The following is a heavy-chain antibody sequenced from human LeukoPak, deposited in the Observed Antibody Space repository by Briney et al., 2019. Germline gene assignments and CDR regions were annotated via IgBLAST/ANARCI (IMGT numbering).Heavy chain of an antibody. D-gene: IGHD4-23*01. V-gene: IGHV4-31*03. CDR2: LHPTGST. CDR3: VRDRGDYSGDPGYFEY. J-gene: IGHJ4*02. Sequence: SETLSLTCTVSGASISTGYYYWTWIRQHPGQGLERIGCLHPTGSTYYNPSLKSRLSISVGTSKNQFSLRLSSVTVADTAVYYCVRDRGDYSGDPGYFEYWGQGILVTVSS. CDR1: GASISTGYYY.